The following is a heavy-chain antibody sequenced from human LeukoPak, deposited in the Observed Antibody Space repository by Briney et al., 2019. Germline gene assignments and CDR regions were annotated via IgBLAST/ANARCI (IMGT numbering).Heavy chain of an antibody. CDR2: FHNSGTS. CDR1: DDSISDYY. Sequence: SSETLSLTCTVSDDSISDYYRGWIRQPPGKGLEWIGYFHNSGTSTYNPSLKSRVTISADTSKNQFSLKLNSLTTADTAVYYCTRGAGWLIDYWGQGILVTVSS. J-gene: IGHJ4*02. CDR3: TRGAGWLIDY. V-gene: IGHV4-59*01. D-gene: IGHD3-16*01.